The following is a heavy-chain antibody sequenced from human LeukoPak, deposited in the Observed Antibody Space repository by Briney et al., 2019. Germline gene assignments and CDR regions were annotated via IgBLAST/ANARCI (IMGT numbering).Heavy chain of an antibody. CDR2: ISGSGGST. Sequence: GGSLRLSCAASGFTFSSYAMSWVRQAPGKGLEWVSAISGSGGSTYYADSVEGRFTISRDNSKNTLYLQMNSLRAEDTAVYYCARECMVRGAYDYWGQGTLVTVS. V-gene: IGHV3-23*01. J-gene: IGHJ4*02. CDR1: GFTFSSYA. D-gene: IGHD3-10*01. CDR3: ARECMVRGAYDY.